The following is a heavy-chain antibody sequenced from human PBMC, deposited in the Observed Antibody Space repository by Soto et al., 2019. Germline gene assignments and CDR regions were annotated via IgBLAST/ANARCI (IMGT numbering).Heavy chain of an antibody. V-gene: IGHV3-23*01. CDR3: VKDDGGYPSTAPH. J-gene: IGHJ4*02. Sequence: EVQLLESGGGLVQPGGSLRLSCAASGITISNYPMSWVRQAPGKGLDWVSGISGSGDRTYYADSAKGRLTISQDISRNSLSLQLDSLGVEDTAVYFCVKDDGGYPSTAPHWGQGTLVTVSS. D-gene: IGHD3-22*01. CDR2: ISGSGDRT. CDR1: GITISNYP.